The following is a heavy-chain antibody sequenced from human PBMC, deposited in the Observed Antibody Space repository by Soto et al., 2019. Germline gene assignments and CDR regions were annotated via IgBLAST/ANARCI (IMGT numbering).Heavy chain of an antibody. CDR1: GASISSGGHS. D-gene: IGHD7-27*01. V-gene: IGHV4-30-2*01. J-gene: IGHJ4*02. Sequence: QVQLQESGPGLVKPSQTLSLTCAVSGASISSGGHSWTWIRQPPGEGLEWIGYFSHTGGTYYNPSLKSRVIISVDGSKNHLSPKLRSVTAADTAVYYCARLNGDPDSWGQGTLVTVSS. CDR3: ARLNGDPDS. CDR2: FSHTGGT.